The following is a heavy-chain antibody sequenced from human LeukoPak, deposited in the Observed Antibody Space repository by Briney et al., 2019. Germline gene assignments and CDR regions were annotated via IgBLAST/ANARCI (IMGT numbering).Heavy chain of an antibody. V-gene: IGHV2-70*11. Sequence: SGPALVKPTQTLTLTCTFSGFSLTTNGMCVTWIRQSPGKALEWLARIDWDDDEYYSASLKTRLTISKDTSKNQVVLTMSNMDPEDTATYYCARVVSYGDPFRLRAPDVWGQGTMVTVSS. CDR3: ARVVSYGDPFRLRAPDV. CDR2: IDWDDDE. D-gene: IGHD2-21*01. J-gene: IGHJ3*01. CDR1: GFSLTTNGMC.